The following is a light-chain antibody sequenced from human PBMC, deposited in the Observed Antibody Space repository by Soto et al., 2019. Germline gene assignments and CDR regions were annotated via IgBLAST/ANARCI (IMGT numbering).Light chain of an antibody. CDR2: EAT. Sequence: QSALTQPASVSGSPGQSITISCTGTSSDVGNYNLVSWYQQHPGKAPKLMIYEATKRPSGVSNRFSGSRSGNMASLTISGLQAEDEADYYCCSYAGSSTLGVFGGGTKVTVL. CDR1: SSDVGNYNL. CDR3: CSYAGSSTLGV. J-gene: IGLJ3*02. V-gene: IGLV2-23*01.